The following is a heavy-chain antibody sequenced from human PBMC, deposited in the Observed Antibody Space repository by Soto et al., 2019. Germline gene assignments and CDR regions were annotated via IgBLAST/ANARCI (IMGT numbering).Heavy chain of an antibody. V-gene: IGHV3-48*01. J-gene: IGHJ5*02. CDR2: ISSRSTTI. Sequence: GGSLRLSCAASGFTFSSYSMNWVRQAPGKGLEWVSYISSRSTTIYYADSVKGRFTISRDNAKNSLYLQMNSLRAEDTAVYYCARESGVGLIYDPWGQGTLVTVSS. D-gene: IGHD1-26*01. CDR3: ARESGVGLIYDP. CDR1: GFTFSSYS.